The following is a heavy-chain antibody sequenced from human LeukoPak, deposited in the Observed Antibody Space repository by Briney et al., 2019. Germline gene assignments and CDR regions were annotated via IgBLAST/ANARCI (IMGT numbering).Heavy chain of an antibody. V-gene: IGHV4-30-4*01. Sequence: SETLSLTCTVSGGSISSGDYYWSWIRQPPGKGLEWIGYIYYSGSTYYSPSLKSRVTISVDTSKNQFSLKLSSVTAADTAVYYCARVEIPTIGTFDYWGQGTLVTVSS. D-gene: IGHD1-1*01. CDR1: GGSISSGDYY. J-gene: IGHJ4*02. CDR3: ARVEIPTIGTFDY. CDR2: IYYSGST.